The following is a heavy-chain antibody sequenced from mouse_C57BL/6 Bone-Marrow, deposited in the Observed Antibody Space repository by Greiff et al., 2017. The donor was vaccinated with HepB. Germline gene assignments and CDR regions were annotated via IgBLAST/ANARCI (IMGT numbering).Heavy chain of an antibody. V-gene: IGHV5-15*04. CDR3: ARHDGNYYAMDY. D-gene: IGHD2-1*01. CDR1: GFTFSDYG. CDR2: ISNLAYSI. Sequence: EVKLVESGGGLVQPGGSLKLSCAASGFTFSDYGMAWVRQAPRKGPEWVAFISNLAYSIYYADTVTGRFTISRENAKNTLYLEMSSLRSEDTAMYYCARHDGNYYAMDYWGQGTSVTVSS. J-gene: IGHJ4*01.